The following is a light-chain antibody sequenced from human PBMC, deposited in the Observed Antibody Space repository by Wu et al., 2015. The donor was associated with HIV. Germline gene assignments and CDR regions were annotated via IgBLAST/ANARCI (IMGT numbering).Light chain of an antibody. V-gene: IGKV1-8*01. CDR3: QQYYSYPLT. CDR1: QGITSY. CDR2: AAS. Sequence: AIRMTQSPSSLSASTGDRVTITCRASQGITSYLAWYQQKPGEAPKLLIYAASTLQSGVPSRFSGSGSGTDFTLTISCLRSDDFATYYCQQYYSYPLTFGGGTKVEIK. J-gene: IGKJ4*01.